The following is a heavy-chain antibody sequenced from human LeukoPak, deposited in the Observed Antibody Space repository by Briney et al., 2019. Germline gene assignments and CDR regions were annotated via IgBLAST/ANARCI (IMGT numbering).Heavy chain of an antibody. J-gene: IGHJ4*02. CDR2: IYHSGST. CDR1: GGSISSGGYY. V-gene: IGHV4-30-2*01. D-gene: IGHD7-27*01. Sequence: SETLSLTCTVSGGSISSGGYYWSWIRQPPGKGLEWIGYIYHSGSTYYNPSLRSRVTISLDTSKNQFSLKLSSVTAADTAVYYCARTRRDWGSGIYYFDYWGQGTLVTVSS. CDR3: ARTRRDWGSGIYYFDY.